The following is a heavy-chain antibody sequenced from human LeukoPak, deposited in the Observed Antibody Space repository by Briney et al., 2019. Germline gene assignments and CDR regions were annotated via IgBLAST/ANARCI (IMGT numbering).Heavy chain of an antibody. Sequence: PSETLSLTCTVSGGSISSGGYYWSWIRQHPGKGLEWIGYIYYSGSTYYNPSLKSRVTISVDTSKNQFSLKLSSVTAADTAVHYCASSLLRPYAFDIWGQGTMVTVSS. J-gene: IGHJ3*02. CDR3: ASSLLRPYAFDI. CDR1: GGSISSGGYY. CDR2: IYYSGST. D-gene: IGHD3-3*01. V-gene: IGHV4-31*03.